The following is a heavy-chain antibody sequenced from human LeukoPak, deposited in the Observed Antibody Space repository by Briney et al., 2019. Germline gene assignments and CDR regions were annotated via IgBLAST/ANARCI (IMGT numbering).Heavy chain of an antibody. V-gene: IGHV1-18*01. CDR3: ARVLLRFGEVSPSDAFDI. Sequence: GASVKVSCKASGYTFTSCGIIWVRQPPGQGLDGMGWISAYNGNTNYPHNLQGRVTMTTDTSTSTAYMEMRSLRSDDSAVYSCARVLLRFGEVSPSDAFDIWGQGTMVTVSS. D-gene: IGHD3-10*01. CDR2: ISAYNGNT. CDR1: GYTFTSCG. J-gene: IGHJ3*02.